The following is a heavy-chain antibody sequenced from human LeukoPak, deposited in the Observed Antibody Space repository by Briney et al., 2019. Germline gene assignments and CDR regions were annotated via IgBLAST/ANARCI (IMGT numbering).Heavy chain of an antibody. CDR3: ASQVLRGGLDSSSDDPLYWYFDL. J-gene: IGHJ2*01. V-gene: IGHV1-2*02. Sequence: ASVKVSCKASGYTFTGYYMHWVRQAPGQGLEWMGWINPNSGGTNYAQKFQGRVTMTRDTSISTAYMELSRLRSDDTAVYYCASQVLRGGLDSSSDDPLYWYFDLWGRGTLVTVSS. CDR2: INPNSGGT. CDR1: GYTFTGYY. D-gene: IGHD6-13*01.